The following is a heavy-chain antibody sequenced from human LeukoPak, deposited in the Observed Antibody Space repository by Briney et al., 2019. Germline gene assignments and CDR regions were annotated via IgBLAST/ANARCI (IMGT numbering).Heavy chain of an antibody. CDR1: GFTFSNYW. Sequence: GGSLRLSCAATGFTFSNYWMHWVRQAPGKGLEWVANIKQDGSEKYYVDSVKGRFTISRDNAKNSLYLQMNSLRAEDTAVYYCARVDTMIAFDYWGQGTLVTVSS. D-gene: IGHD3-22*01. V-gene: IGHV3-7*01. CDR3: ARVDTMIAFDY. CDR2: IKQDGSEK. J-gene: IGHJ4*02.